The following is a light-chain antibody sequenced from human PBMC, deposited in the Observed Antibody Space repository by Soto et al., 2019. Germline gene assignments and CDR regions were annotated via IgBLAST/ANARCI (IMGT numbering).Light chain of an antibody. CDR3: SSYTGSNTPVV. CDR1: SSDVGGYNY. CDR2: DVS. J-gene: IGLJ2*01. Sequence: QSVLTQPASVSGSPGQSITISCTGTSSDVGGYNYVSWYQQHPGKAPNLIIFDVSNRPSGVSNRFSGSKSGNSASLTISGLQAEDEADYYCSSYTGSNTPVVFGGGTKLIVL. V-gene: IGLV2-14*01.